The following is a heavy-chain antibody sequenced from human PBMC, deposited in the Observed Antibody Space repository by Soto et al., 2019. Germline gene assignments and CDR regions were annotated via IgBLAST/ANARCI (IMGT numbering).Heavy chain of an antibody. Sequence: GGSLRLSCAASGFTFSSYGMHWVRQAPGKGLEWVAVIWYDGSNKYYADSVKGRFTISRDNSKNTLYLQMNSLRAEDTAVYYCARGKHCSGGSCSGGWFDPWGQGTLVTVSS. D-gene: IGHD2-15*01. J-gene: IGHJ5*02. CDR3: ARGKHCSGGSCSGGWFDP. V-gene: IGHV3-33*01. CDR1: GFTFSSYG. CDR2: IWYDGSNK.